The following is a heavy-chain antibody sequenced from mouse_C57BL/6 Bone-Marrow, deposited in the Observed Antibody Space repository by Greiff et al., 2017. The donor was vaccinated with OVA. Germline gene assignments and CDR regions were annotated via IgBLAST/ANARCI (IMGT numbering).Heavy chain of an antibody. CDR1: GYSFTGYY. CDR2: INPRTGGT. D-gene: IGHD1-1*01. Sequence: EVQLQQSGPELVKPGASVKISCKASGYSFTGYYMNWVKQSPEKSLEWIGEINPRTGGTTYNQKFKAKATLTVDKSSSTAYMQLKSLTSEDSAVYYCARSGIYYYGSGFAYWGQGTLVTVSA. CDR3: ARSGIYYYGSGFAY. V-gene: IGHV1-42*01. J-gene: IGHJ3*01.